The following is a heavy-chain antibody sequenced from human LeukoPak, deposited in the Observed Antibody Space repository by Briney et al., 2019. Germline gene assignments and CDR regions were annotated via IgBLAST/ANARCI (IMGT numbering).Heavy chain of an antibody. CDR2: IYYSGST. Sequence: SETLSLTCTVSGGSISSYYWSWIRQPPGKGLEWIGYIYYSGSTNYNPSLKSRVTISVDTSKNQFSLKLSSVTAADTAVYYCARVGDYFYPYYFDYWGQGTLVTVSS. J-gene: IGHJ4*02. D-gene: IGHD3-10*01. CDR3: ARVGDYFYPYYFDY. V-gene: IGHV4-59*01. CDR1: GGSISSYY.